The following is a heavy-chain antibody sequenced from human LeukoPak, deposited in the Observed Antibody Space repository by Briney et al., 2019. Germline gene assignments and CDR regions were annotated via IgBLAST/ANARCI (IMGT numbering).Heavy chain of an antibody. V-gene: IGHV3-72*01. CDR1: GFTFSDHY. CDR3: VGVTPLGRGAYFDY. D-gene: IGHD2-8*01. CDR2: IRNKAKSYST. J-gene: IGHJ4*02. Sequence: GGSLRLSCAASGFTFSDHYMDWVGQAPGKGLEWVGGIRNKAKSYSTDSGASVKGRFTISRDDSKNSLYLQMNSLKTEDTALYYCVGVTPLGRGAYFDYLGQGTLVTVSS.